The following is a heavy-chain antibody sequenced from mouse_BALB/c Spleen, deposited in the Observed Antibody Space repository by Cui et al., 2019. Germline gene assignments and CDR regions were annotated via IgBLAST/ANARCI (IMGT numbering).Heavy chain of an antibody. D-gene: IGHD1-1*01. V-gene: IGHV1-72*01. CDR1: GYTFTSYW. Sequence: QVKLQQHGAKLVKPGSTVRLSCKSSGYTFTSYWMHWVKQRPGRGLEWIGRIDPNSGGTKYNEKFKSKATLTVDKPSSTAYMQLSSLTSEDSAVYYCARYDYYGSSYFDYWGQGTTLTVSS. J-gene: IGHJ2*01. CDR2: IDPNSGGT. CDR3: ARYDYYGSSYFDY.